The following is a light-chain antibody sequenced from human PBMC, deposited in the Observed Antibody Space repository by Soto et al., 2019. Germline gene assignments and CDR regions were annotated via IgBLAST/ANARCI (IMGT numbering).Light chain of an antibody. CDR1: SSNIGAGFD. Sequence: QSVLTQPPSVSGAPGQRVTISCTGSSSNIGAGFDVHWYRQLLGTAPKLLIYGSSNRPSGVPDRFSGSKSGTSASLAITGLQAEDEADYYCQSYDNSLSGYVLGTGTKVTVL. CDR2: GSS. CDR3: QSYDNSLSGYV. V-gene: IGLV1-40*01. J-gene: IGLJ1*01.